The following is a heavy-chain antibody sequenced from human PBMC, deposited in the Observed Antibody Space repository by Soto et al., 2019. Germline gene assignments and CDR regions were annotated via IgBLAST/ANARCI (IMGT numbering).Heavy chain of an antibody. D-gene: IGHD2-2*01. V-gene: IGHV4-4*02. Sequence: SETLSLTCAVSSGSISSSNWWSWVRQPPGKGLEWIGEIYHSGSTNYNPSLKSRVTISVDKSKNQFSLKLSHVTAADTAVYYCAREGPNCSSTSCYEEGWFDPWGQGTLVTVSS. J-gene: IGHJ5*02. CDR2: IYHSGST. CDR3: AREGPNCSSTSCYEEGWFDP. CDR1: SGSISSSNW.